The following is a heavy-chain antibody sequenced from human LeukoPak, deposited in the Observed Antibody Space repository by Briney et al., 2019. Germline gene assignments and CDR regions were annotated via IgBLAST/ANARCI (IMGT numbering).Heavy chain of an antibody. Sequence: SETLSLTCTVSGVATSDYSSSCGRQPPGKGLEWIGYINYSGSSNYNPSLQSRVTISVDTSKNQFSLKLSSVTAADTAVYYCATRQGVSVHYGMDVWGQGTTVTVSS. V-gene: IGHV4-59*08. CDR3: ATRQGVSVHYGMDV. CDR1: GVATSDYS. CDR2: INYSGSS. J-gene: IGHJ6*02.